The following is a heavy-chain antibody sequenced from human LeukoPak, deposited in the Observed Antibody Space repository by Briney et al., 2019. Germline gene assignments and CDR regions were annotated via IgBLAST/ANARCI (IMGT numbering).Heavy chain of an antibody. Sequence: GGSLRLSCAASGFTFSSYAMCWVRQAPGKGLEWISVISGSGDYTYYADSVKGRFTISRDNPKNTLYMQMNSLRAEDTAVYYCAKEGIAAAGTSYSRFDYWGQGTLVTVSS. CDR3: AKEGIAAAGTSYSRFDY. V-gene: IGHV3-23*01. D-gene: IGHD6-13*01. CDR1: GFTFSSYA. J-gene: IGHJ4*02. CDR2: ISGSGDYT.